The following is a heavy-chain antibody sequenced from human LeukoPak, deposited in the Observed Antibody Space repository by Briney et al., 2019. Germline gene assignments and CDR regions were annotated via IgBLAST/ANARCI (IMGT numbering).Heavy chain of an antibody. Sequence: SQTLSLTCTVSGGSISSGSYFWSWIRQPAGKGLEWIGRIYTSGSANYNPSLKSRVTISVDTSKNHFSLKLTSVTAADTAEYYCARVGGGPDYWGQGTLVTVSS. D-gene: IGHD2-15*01. CDR3: ARVGGGPDY. CDR1: GGSISSGSYF. J-gene: IGHJ4*02. CDR2: IYTSGSA. V-gene: IGHV4-61*02.